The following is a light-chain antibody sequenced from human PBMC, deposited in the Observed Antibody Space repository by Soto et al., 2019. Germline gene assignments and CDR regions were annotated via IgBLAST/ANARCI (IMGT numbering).Light chain of an antibody. CDR2: SNT. CDR3: AAWDDALGGLVV. CDR1: TSNIGINT. J-gene: IGLJ2*01. Sequence: QSVLTQPPSVYGTPGQRVSISCSGSTSNIGINTVNWYQQLPGTAPKLLIYSNTQRPSGVPERFSGSKSGTSASLAISGLRSEDEADYYCAAWDDALGGLVVFGGGTKLTVL. V-gene: IGLV1-44*01.